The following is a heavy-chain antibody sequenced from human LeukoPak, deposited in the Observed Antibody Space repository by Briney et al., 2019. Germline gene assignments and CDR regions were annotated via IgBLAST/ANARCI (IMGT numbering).Heavy chain of an antibody. CDR1: GFTFSSYS. V-gene: IGHV3-21*01. D-gene: IGHD4/OR15-4a*01. CDR2: ITGSSSHS. J-gene: IGHJ4*02. CDR3: ASLMTTMTIHDF. Sequence: GGSLRLSCAASGFTFSSYSMNWVRRAPGKGLEWVSSITGSSSHSYYAASVKGRFTIPRDNAKNSLYLQMNGLRAEDTAVYYCASLMTTMTIHDFWGQGTPVTVSS.